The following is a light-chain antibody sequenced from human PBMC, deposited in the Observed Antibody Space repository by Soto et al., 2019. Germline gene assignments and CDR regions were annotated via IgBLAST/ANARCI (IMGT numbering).Light chain of an antibody. Sequence: MVMTRCPATVSVNPGERVTLSCRTSHSVNSHVAWYQQKPGQAPRLLLYGASTRATGIPVRFSGSGFGTEFTLTISSLQSEDFAVYYCQQYKNWPLFGQGTRL. V-gene: IGKV3-15*01. CDR1: HSVNSH. CDR2: GAS. J-gene: IGKJ5*01. CDR3: QQYKNWPL.